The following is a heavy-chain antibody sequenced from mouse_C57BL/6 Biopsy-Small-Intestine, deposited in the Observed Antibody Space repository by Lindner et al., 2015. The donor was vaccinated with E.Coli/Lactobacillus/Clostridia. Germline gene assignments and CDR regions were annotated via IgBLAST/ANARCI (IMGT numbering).Heavy chain of an antibody. CDR3: ARHGIYYGYDGGYAMDY. J-gene: IGHJ4*01. D-gene: IGHD2-2*01. Sequence: VQLQESGAELVKPGASVKLSCKASGYTFTEYTIHWVKQRSGQGLEWIEWLYPGSGSIKYNEKFKDKATLTADKSSSTVYMELSRLTSEDSAVYFCARHGIYYGYDGGYAMDYWGQGTSVTVSS. CDR1: GYTFTEYT. V-gene: IGHV1-62-2*01. CDR2: LYPGSGSI.